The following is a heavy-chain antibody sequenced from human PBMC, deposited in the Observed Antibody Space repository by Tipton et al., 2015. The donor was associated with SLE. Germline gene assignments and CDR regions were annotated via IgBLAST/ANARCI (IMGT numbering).Heavy chain of an antibody. D-gene: IGHD1-26*01. CDR1: GFTFSSYS. J-gene: IGHJ3*02. CDR2: ISSSSSYI. CDR3: ARGGCYVAFDI. V-gene: IGHV3-21*03. Sequence: SLRLSCAASGFTFSSYSMNWVRQAPGKGLEWVSSISSSSSYIYYADSVKGRFTISRDNAKNSLYLQMNSLGAEDTAVYYCARGGCYVAFDIWGQGTMVTVSS.